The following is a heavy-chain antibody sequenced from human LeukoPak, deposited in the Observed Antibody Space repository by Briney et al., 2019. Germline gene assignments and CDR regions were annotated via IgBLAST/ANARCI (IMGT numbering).Heavy chain of an antibody. J-gene: IGHJ4*02. CDR1: GGSISSSSSY. CDR2: IYYSGST. CDR3: ARDQYCGGDCYWDFDY. Sequence: SETLSLTCTVSGGSISSSSSYWGWFRQPPGKGLEWIGTIYYSGSTYYNPSLKSRVTISVDTSKNQFSLKLSSVTAADTAVYYCARDQYCGGDCYWDFDYWGQGTLVTVSS. D-gene: IGHD2-21*02. V-gene: IGHV4-39*07.